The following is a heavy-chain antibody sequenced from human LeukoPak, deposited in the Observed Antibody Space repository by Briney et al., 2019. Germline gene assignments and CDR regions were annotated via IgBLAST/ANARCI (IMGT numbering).Heavy chain of an antibody. CDR3: ARDWRRNYYDSSGYYAFDI. J-gene: IGHJ3*02. V-gene: IGHV4-4*07. CDR2: IYTSGST. CDR1: GGSISSYY. D-gene: IGHD3-22*01. Sequence: SETLSLTCTVSGGSISSYYWSWIRQPAGKGLEGLGRIYTSGSTNYNPSLRSRVTMSVDTSKNQFSLKLSSVPAADTAVYYCARDWRRNYYDSSGYYAFDIWGQGTMVTVSS.